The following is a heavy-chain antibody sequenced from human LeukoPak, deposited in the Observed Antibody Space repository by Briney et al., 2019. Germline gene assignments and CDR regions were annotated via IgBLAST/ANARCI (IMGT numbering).Heavy chain of an antibody. V-gene: IGHV3-21*01. Sequence: PGGSLRLSCAASGFTFSSYSMNWVRQAAGKGLEWVSSISSSSSYIYYADSVKGRFTISRDNAKNSLYLQMNSLRAEDTAVYYCARDRVHRFDYWGQGTLVTVSS. J-gene: IGHJ4*02. CDR2: ISSSSSYI. D-gene: IGHD1-1*01. CDR3: ARDRVHRFDY. CDR1: GFTFSSYS.